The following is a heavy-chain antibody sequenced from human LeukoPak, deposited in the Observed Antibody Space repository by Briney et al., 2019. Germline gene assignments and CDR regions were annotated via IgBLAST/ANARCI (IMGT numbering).Heavy chain of an antibody. V-gene: IGHV3-9*01. D-gene: IGHD3-10*01. CDR3: AKDMRGSGSYGMDV. CDR1: GFTFDDYA. Sequence: GGSLRLSCAASGFTFDDYAMHWVRQAPGKGLEWVSGISWNSGSIGYADSVKGRFTISRDNAKNSLYLQMNRLRAEDTALYYCAKDMRGSGSYGMDVWDQGTTVTVSS. CDR2: ISWNSGSI. J-gene: IGHJ6*02.